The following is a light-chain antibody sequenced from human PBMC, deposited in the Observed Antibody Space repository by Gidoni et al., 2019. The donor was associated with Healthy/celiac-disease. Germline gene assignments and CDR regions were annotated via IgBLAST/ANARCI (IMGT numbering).Light chain of an antibody. Sequence: SYELTQPPSGSVSPGQTARITCSGDALPKQYAYWYQPKPGQAPVLVICKDSERPSGIPERFSGSSSGTTVTLTISGVQAEDEADYYCQSADSSGTYVVFGGGTKLTVL. CDR2: KDS. J-gene: IGLJ2*01. V-gene: IGLV3-25*03. CDR1: ALPKQY. CDR3: QSADSSGTYVV.